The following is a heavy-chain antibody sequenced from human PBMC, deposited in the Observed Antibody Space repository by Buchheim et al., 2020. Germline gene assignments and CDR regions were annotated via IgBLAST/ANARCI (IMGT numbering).Heavy chain of an antibody. CDR3: TRGACGSLENYYYYMDV. J-gene: IGHJ6*03. Sequence: EVQLVESGGGLVQPGGSLRLSCAASGFSFTTYEMNWVRQAPGKGLEWVSYISSSGSTIYYADSVKGRFAISSDNAKNSLYLQMNSLRAEDTAVYYCTRGACGSLENYYYYMDVWGKGTT. CDR1: GFSFTTYE. V-gene: IGHV3-48*03. CDR2: ISSSGSTI. D-gene: IGHD1-26*01.